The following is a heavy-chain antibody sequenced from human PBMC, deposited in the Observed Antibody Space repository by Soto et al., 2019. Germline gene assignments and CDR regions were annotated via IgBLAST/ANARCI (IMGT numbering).Heavy chain of an antibody. Sequence: SVKVSCKASGGSLSTNPISWVLQAPGQGLEWMGGTGSGTGPGNHAQKFQGRLTVTADKSTSTVYMELTNLSSEDTAVYYCARRDSGGFYRFFDSWGQGTLVTV. CDR2: TGSGTGPG. V-gene: IGHV1-69*06. CDR1: GGSLSTNP. D-gene: IGHD2-15*01. CDR3: ARRDSGGFYRFFDS. J-gene: IGHJ4*02.